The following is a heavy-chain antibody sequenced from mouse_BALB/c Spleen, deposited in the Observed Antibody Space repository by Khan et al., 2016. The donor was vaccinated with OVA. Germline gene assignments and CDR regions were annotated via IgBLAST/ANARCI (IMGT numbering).Heavy chain of an antibody. CDR3: ARNYGYDLYFDY. Sequence: EVQLQESGPELVKPGASVKMSCKASGYTFTSYVMHWVRQKPGQGLEWIGYIYPYNDDTKYNEKIKGKATLTSDKSSSTAYMELTSLTSEDSAVYYCARNYGYDLYFDYWGQGTTLTVSS. J-gene: IGHJ2*01. D-gene: IGHD2-14*01. V-gene: IGHV1S136*01. CDR1: GYTFTSYV. CDR2: IYPYNDDT.